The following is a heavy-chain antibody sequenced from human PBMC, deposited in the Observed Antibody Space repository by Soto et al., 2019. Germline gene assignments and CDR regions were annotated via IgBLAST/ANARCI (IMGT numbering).Heavy chain of an antibody. CDR1: GGSISSSNYY. V-gene: IGHV4-39*01. D-gene: IGHD6-6*01. J-gene: IGHJ5*02. CDR2: IYYSGSN. Sequence: PSETLSLTCTVSGGSISSSNYYWGWIRQPPGKGLEWIGSIYYSGSNYYNPSLKSRVTMSVDTSKNQFSLKLSYVTAADTAVYYWSRRMSARDNWSDTWGQGTLVPVAS. CDR3: SRRMSARDNWSDT.